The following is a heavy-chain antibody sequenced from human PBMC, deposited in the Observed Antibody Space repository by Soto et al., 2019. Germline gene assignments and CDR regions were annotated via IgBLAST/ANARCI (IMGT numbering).Heavy chain of an antibody. V-gene: IGHV3-9*01. Sequence: GGSLRLSCAASGFRFEDYAMHWVLQAPWKGLEWVSGIAWNSDIIGYADSVKGRFTISRDNAKNSLYLQMNSLRDEDTAVYYCAREWNPLNWFDPWGQGTLITVSS. CDR2: IAWNSDII. D-gene: IGHD1-1*01. CDR1: GFRFEDYA. CDR3: AREWNPLNWFDP. J-gene: IGHJ5*02.